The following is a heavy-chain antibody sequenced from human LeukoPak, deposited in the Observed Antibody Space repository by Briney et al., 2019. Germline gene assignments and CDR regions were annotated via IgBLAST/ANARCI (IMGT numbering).Heavy chain of an antibody. D-gene: IGHD3-10*01. CDR3: AKDRVSPSGYFDY. Sequence: GGSLRLSCAASGFTFSSYAMSWVRQAPGKGLEWVSAISGSGGSTYYADSVKGRFTISRDNSKNTLYLQMNSLGAEDTAVYYCAKDRVSPSGYFDYWGQGTLVTVSS. V-gene: IGHV3-23*01. CDR2: ISGSGGST. J-gene: IGHJ4*02. CDR1: GFTFSSYA.